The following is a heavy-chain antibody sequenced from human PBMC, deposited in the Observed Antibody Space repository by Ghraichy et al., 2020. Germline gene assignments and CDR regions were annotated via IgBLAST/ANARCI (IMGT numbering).Heavy chain of an antibody. J-gene: IGHJ3*02. D-gene: IGHD5-18*01. CDR1: GGTFSSYA. Sequence: SVKVSCKASGGTFSSYAISWVRQAPGQGLEWMGGIIPIFGTANYAQKFQGRVTITADESTSTAYMELSSLRSEDTAVYYCAWARGAMVKDDAFDIWGQGTMVTVSS. CDR3: AWARGAMVKDDAFDI. V-gene: IGHV1-69*13. CDR2: IIPIFGTA.